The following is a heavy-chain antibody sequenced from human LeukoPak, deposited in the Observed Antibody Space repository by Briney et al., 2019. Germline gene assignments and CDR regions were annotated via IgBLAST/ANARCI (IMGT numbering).Heavy chain of an antibody. CDR2: ISGSGGST. J-gene: IGHJ4*02. CDR3: AKRLLHGSGSYYNENSFDY. CDR1: GFTFSSYA. Sequence: QPGGSLRLSCAASGFTFSSYAMSWVRQAPGKGLEWVSAISGSGGSTYYADSVKGRFTISRDNSKNTLYLQMNSLRAEDTAVYYCAKRLLHGSGSYYNENSFDYWGQGTLVTVSS. D-gene: IGHD3-10*01. V-gene: IGHV3-23*01.